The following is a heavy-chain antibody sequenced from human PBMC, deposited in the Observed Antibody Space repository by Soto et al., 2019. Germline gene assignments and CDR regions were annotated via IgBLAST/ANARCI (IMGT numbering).Heavy chain of an antibody. CDR3: ARGRRVVAATINWFDP. CDR1: GYTFTGYY. CDR2: INPNSGGT. J-gene: IGHJ5*02. D-gene: IGHD2-15*01. Sequence: GASVKVSCKASGYTFTGYYMHWVRQAPGQGLEWMGWINPNSGGTNYAQKFQGRVTMTRDTSISTAYMELSRLRSDDTAVYCCARGRRVVAATINWFDPWGQGTLVTVSS. V-gene: IGHV1-2*02.